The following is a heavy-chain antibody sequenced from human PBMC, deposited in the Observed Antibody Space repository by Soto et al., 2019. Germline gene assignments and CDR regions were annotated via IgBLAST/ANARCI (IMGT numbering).Heavy chain of an antibody. D-gene: IGHD2-2*02. V-gene: IGHV1-2*04. Sequence: ASVKVSCKASGYTFTGYYMHWVRQAPGQGLEWMGWINPNSGGTNYAQKFQGWVTMTRDTSISTAYMELSRLRSDDTAVYYCARGIVVVPAAIEPPPIVYGMDVWGQGTTVTVSS. CDR1: GYTFTGYY. CDR2: INPNSGGT. J-gene: IGHJ6*02. CDR3: ARGIVVVPAAIEPPPIVYGMDV.